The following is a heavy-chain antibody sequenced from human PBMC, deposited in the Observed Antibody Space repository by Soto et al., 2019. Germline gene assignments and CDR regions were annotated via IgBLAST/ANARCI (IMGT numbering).Heavy chain of an antibody. D-gene: IGHD3-3*01. J-gene: IGHJ6*02. CDR1: GYTFTGYY. CDR3: ARGHVLRFLEWLYDGMDV. Sequence: GASVKVSCKASGYTFTGYYMHWVRQAPGQGLEWMGWINPNSGGTKYAQKFQGRVTMTRDTSTSTAYMELRSLRSDDTAVYYCARGHVLRFLEWLYDGMDVWGQGTTVTVSS. V-gene: IGHV1-2*02. CDR2: INPNSGGT.